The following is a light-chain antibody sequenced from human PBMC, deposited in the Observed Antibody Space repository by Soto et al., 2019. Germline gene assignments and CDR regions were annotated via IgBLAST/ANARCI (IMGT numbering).Light chain of an antibody. V-gene: IGKV1-27*01. CDR3: HNYNGGPWA. CDR2: AAS. CDR1: QGISNY. Sequence: DIQMTQSPSSLSASVGDRVTITCRASQGISNYLDWYQQKPGKVPKLLIYAASSLQSGVPSRFSGSGAGTDFTLASCSVLPDDVETYYFHNYNGGPWAFGRGTKVGIK. J-gene: IGKJ1*01.